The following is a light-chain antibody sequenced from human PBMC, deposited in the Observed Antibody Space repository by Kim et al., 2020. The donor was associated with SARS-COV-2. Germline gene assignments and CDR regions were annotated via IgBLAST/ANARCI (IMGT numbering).Light chain of an antibody. CDR3: CSYAGTYTWV. J-gene: IGLJ3*02. CDR1: GSDVGGYDY. V-gene: IGLV2-11*01. Sequence: GQSVTISCTGDGSDVGGYDYVSWYQQNPGKAPKLMIYDVSKRPSGVPDRFSGSKSGNTASLTISGLQAEDEADYYCCSYAGTYTWVFGGGTKLTVL. CDR2: DVS.